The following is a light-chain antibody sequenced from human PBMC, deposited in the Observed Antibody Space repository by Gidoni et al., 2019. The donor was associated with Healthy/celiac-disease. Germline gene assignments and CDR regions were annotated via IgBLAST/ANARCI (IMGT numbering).Light chain of an antibody. CDR3: QQYYSTPLT. Sequence: IVMTQSPASLAVSLAERATINCKSSQSVLYSSNNKNYLAWYQQKPGQPTKLLIYWASTREAGVLDRFSGSGSGTDFTLTISSLQAEDVAVYYCQQYYSTPLTFGGGTKVEIK. V-gene: IGKV4-1*01. J-gene: IGKJ4*01. CDR1: QSVLYSSNNKNY. CDR2: WAS.